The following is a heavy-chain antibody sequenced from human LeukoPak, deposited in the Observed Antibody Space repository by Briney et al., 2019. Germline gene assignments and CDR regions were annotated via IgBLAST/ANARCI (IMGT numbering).Heavy chain of an antibody. J-gene: IGHJ4*02. V-gene: IGHV5-51*01. CDR1: EYSFTSYW. D-gene: IGHD6-13*01. Sequence: GESLKISCKSSEYSFTSYWIGWVRQMPGKGPEWMGIIYPGDSETRYSPSFQGQVTMSADKSISTAYLQWSSLRSEDAAVYYCARGVSRIAAARTDYWGQGTLVTVSS. CDR3: ARGVSRIAAARTDY. CDR2: IYPGDSET.